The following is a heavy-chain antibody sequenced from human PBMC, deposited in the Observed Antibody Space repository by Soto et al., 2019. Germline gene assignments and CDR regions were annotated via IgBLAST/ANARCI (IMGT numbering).Heavy chain of an antibody. CDR1: GFTFSDYY. CDR2: ISSSSSYT. D-gene: IGHD5-12*01. CDR3: ARDHHRYSGYDYVDY. V-gene: IGHV3-11*05. J-gene: IGHJ4*02. Sequence: QVPLVESGVGLVKPGGSLRLSCAASGFTFSDYYMSWIRQAPGKGLEWVSYISSSSSYTNYADSVKGRFTISRDNAKNSLYLQINSLRAEDTALYYCARDHHRYSGYDYVDYWGQGTLVTVSS.